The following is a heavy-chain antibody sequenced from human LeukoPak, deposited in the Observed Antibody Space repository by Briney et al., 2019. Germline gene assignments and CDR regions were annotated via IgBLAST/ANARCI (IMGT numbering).Heavy chain of an antibody. CDR1: GGSFSGYY. D-gene: IGHD3-10*01. CDR3: AGGPFYYGSGSPTRNWFDP. Sequence: SETLSLTCAVYGGSFSGYYWSWIRQPPGKGLEWIGEINHSGSTNYNPSLKSRVTISVDTSKNQFSLKLSSVTAADTAVYYCAGGPFYYGSGSPTRNWFDPWGQGTLVTVSS. CDR2: INHSGST. J-gene: IGHJ5*02. V-gene: IGHV4-34*01.